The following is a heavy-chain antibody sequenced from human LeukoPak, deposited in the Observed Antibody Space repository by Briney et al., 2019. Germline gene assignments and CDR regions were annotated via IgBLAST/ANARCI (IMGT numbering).Heavy chain of an antibody. CDR2: ISSSGSTI. V-gene: IGHV3-11*04. CDR3: ARVASSGWAQDY. Sequence: GGSLRLACAASGFTFSDYYMSWIRQAPGKGLEWVSYISSSGSTIYYADSVKGRFTISRDNAKNSLYLQMNSLRAEDTAVYYCARVASSGWAQDYWGQGTLVTVSS. D-gene: IGHD6-19*01. CDR1: GFTFSDYY. J-gene: IGHJ4*02.